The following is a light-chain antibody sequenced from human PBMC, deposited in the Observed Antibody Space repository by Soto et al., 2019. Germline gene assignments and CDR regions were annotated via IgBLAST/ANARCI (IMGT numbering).Light chain of an antibody. J-gene: IGLJ1*01. CDR1: ALPKQY. CDR3: QSADSSGSYYV. V-gene: IGLV3-25*02. CDR2: KDI. Sequence: SYDVTQPPSVSVSPGQTARITCSGDALPKQYAYWYQQKAGQAPVLVIQKDIERPSGIPERFSGSSSGTTVTLTISGVQAEDEADYYCQSADSSGSYYVFGTGTKVTVL.